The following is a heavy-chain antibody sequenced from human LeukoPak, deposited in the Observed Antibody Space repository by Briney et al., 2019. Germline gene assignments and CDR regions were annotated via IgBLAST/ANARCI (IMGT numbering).Heavy chain of an antibody. CDR2: INHSGST. J-gene: IGHJ4*02. V-gene: IGHV4-34*01. CDR3: ASGGSSRDY. D-gene: IGHD6-13*01. CDR1: GGSFSGYY. Sequence: SETLSLTCAVYGGSFSGYYWRWIRHPPERGLEWIGEINHSGSTNYNPSLKSRVTISVDKSKNQFSLKLSSVTAADTAVYYCASGGSSRDYWGQGTLVTVSS.